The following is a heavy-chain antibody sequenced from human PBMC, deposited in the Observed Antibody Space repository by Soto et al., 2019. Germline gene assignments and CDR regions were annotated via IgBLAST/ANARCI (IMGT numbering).Heavy chain of an antibody. J-gene: IGHJ5*01. CDR3: AKARKYSSPYDS. Sequence: EVQLLESGGGLVQPGGSLRLSCATSGFTFGSYAMNWVRQAPGKGLEWVSVISGGGSTTNYADSVRGRFTTSRDSSTDTVYLQMYSLRVEDTAVDDCAKARKYSSPYDSWGQGTLVTVSS. D-gene: IGHD6-19*01. CDR2: ISGGGSTT. V-gene: IGHV3-23*01. CDR1: GFTFGSYA.